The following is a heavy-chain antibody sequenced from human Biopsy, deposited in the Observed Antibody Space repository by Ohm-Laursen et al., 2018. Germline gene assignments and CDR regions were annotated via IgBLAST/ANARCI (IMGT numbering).Heavy chain of an antibody. D-gene: IGHD2-8*01. CDR2: INCKTGAT. CDR1: SYTFTDYN. J-gene: IGHJ4*02. V-gene: IGHV1-2*02. CDR3: ARDPLNGHKHFDY. Sequence: SVKVSCKASSYTFTDYNIHWMRQAPGQGLEWLGYINCKTGATNYAQKFQGTVTMTSDTSISTAYLALGSLRSTDTAIYYCARDPLNGHKHFDYWGQGSLVTVSS.